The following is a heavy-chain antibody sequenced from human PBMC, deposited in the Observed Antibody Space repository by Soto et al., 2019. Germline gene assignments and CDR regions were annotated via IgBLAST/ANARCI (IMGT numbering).Heavy chain of an antibody. CDR3: AREQGMVIFGVVTHYGMDV. Sequence: GGSLRLSCAASRFTFSRYWMSWVRQSPGKGLEWVANIKQDGSEKYYVDSVKGRFTISRDNAKNSLYLQMNSLRAEDTAVYYCAREQGMVIFGVVTHYGMDVWGQGTTVTVSS. CDR1: RFTFSRYW. J-gene: IGHJ6*02. V-gene: IGHV3-7*01. D-gene: IGHD3-3*01. CDR2: IKQDGSEK.